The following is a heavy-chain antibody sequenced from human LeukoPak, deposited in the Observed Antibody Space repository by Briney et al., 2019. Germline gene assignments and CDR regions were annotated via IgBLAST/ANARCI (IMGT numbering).Heavy chain of an antibody. J-gene: IGHJ3*02. D-gene: IGHD1-26*01. V-gene: IGHV4-59*01. CDR1: GGSISSYY. CDR3: ARDSGSYPPDAFDI. Sequence: SETLSLTCTVSGGSISSYYWSWIRQPPGKGLEWIGYIYYSGSTNYNPSLKSRVTISVDTSKNQFSLKLSSVTAADTAVYYCARDSGSYPPDAFDIWGQGTMVTVSS. CDR2: IYYSGST.